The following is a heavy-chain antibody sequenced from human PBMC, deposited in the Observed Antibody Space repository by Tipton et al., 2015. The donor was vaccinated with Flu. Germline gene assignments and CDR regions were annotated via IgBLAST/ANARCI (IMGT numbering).Heavy chain of an antibody. CDR1: GYTFTSYY. J-gene: IGHJ6*02. CDR3: ARDRITMVRGVPEGGYYYYGMDV. CDR2: INPSGGST. V-gene: IGHV1-46*01. D-gene: IGHD3-10*01. Sequence: QVQLVQSGAEVKKPGASVKVSCKASGYTFTSYYMHWVRQAPGQGLEWMGIINPSGGSTSYAQKFQGRVTMTRDTSTSTVYMELSSLRSEDTAVYYCARDRITMVRGVPEGGYYYYGMDVWGQGTTVTVSS.